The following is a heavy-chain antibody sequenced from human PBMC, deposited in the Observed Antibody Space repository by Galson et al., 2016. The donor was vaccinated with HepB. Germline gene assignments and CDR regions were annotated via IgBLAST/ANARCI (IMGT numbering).Heavy chain of an antibody. V-gene: IGHV3-11*04. D-gene: IGHD3-22*01. J-gene: IGHJ6*02. CDR2: ISSSGSNI. Sequence: SLRLSCAASGFNFSDYYMSWIRQAPGKGLEWASYISSSGSNIYYAHSVKGRFTISRDNSKNSLYLQMNNLSAEDTAVYYCAKVTYFYDSSGYPRGGMDVWGQGTTVTVSS. CDR1: GFNFSDYY. CDR3: AKVTYFYDSSGYPRGGMDV.